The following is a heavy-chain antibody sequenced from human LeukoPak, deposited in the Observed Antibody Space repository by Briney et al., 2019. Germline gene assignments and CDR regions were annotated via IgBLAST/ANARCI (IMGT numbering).Heavy chain of an antibody. D-gene: IGHD2-21*02. CDR1: GYTFTSYY. CDR3: ARGGVAYCGGDCYYLDY. CDR2: INPSGGST. V-gene: IGHV1-46*01. J-gene: IGHJ4*02. Sequence: GASVKVSCKASGYTFTSYYMHWVRQAPGQGLEWMGIINPSGGSTSYAQKFQGRVTMTRDMSTSTVYMELSSLRSEDTAVYYCARGGVAYCGGDCYYLDYWGQGTLVTVSS.